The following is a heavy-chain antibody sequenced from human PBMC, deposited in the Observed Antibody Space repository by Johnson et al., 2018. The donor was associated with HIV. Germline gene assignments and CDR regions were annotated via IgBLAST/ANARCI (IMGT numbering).Heavy chain of an antibody. J-gene: IGHJ3*02. CDR2: IRYDGSNK. CDR1: GFTFSTYG. D-gene: IGHD3-9*01. Sequence: QVQLVESGGGVVQPGGSLRLSCVVSGFTFSTYGMHWVRQAPGKGLEWVAFIRYDGSNKYYADSVKGRFTISRDNSKNTLYLQMNGLRAEDTAVYYCMTDILTGYYNPDGFDIWGQGTMVTVS. CDR3: MTDILTGYYNPDGFDI. V-gene: IGHV3-30*02.